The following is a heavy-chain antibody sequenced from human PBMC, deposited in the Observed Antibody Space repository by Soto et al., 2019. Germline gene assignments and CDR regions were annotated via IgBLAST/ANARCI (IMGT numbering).Heavy chain of an antibody. Sequence: SETLSLTCAVSGGSISSGDYYWSWIRQPPGKGLEWIGYIYYSGSTYYNPSLKSRVTISVDTSKNQFSLKLSSVTAADTAVYYCARDWRPGYSSSWNYYYGMDVWGQGTTVTVS. CDR3: ARDWRPGYSSSWNYYYGMDV. V-gene: IGHV4-30-4*01. CDR1: GGSISSGDYY. CDR2: IYYSGST. D-gene: IGHD6-13*01. J-gene: IGHJ6*02.